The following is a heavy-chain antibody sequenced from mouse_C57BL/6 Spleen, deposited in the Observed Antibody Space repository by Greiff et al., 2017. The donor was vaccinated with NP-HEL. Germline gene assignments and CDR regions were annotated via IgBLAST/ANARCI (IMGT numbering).Heavy chain of an antibody. CDR2: ISDGGSYT. CDR3: ARDRELVYFDY. V-gene: IGHV5-4*01. J-gene: IGHJ2*01. D-gene: IGHD4-1*01. CDR1: GFTFSSYA. Sequence: EVKLMESGGGLVKPGGSLKLSCAASGFTFSSYAMSWVRQTPEKRLEWVATISDGGSYTYYPDNVKGRFTISRDNAKNNLYLQMSHLKSEDTAMYYCARDRELVYFDYWGQGTTLTVSS.